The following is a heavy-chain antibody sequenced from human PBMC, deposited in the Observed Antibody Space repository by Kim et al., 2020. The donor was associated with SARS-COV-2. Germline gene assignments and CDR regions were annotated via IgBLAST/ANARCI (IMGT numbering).Heavy chain of an antibody. CDR3: ARKLYDSNHLPAGGFYY. J-gene: IGHJ4*01. CDR1: GLAVNTYY. D-gene: IGHD3-16*01. V-gene: IGHV3-53*01. CDR2: IYSNGII. Sequence: GGSLRLSCAASGLAVNTYYVSWVRQAPGKGLEWVSAIYSNGIIYYAYSAKDGFTISRHNSENALYLQMNSLRAEDTAVYYCARKLYDSNHLPAGGFYYWG.